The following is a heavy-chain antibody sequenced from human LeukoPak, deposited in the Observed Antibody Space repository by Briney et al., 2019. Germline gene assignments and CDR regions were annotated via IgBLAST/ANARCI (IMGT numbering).Heavy chain of an antibody. CDR1: GFTFSSYW. J-gene: IGHJ4*02. Sequence: GGSLRLSCAASGFTFSSYWMSWVRQAPGKGLEWVANIKQDGSEKYYVDSVKGRFTISRDNAKNSLYPQMNSLRAEDTAVYYCARVFRVKHGEGLDYWGQGTLVTVSS. CDR2: IKQDGSEK. V-gene: IGHV3-7*01. D-gene: IGHD4-17*01. CDR3: ARVFRVKHGEGLDY.